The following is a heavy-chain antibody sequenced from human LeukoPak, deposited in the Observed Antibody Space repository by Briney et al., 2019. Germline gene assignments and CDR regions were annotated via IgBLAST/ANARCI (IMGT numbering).Heavy chain of an antibody. J-gene: IGHJ3*02. CDR3: ATRSSASSGAFDI. CDR2: IYHSGST. Sequence: SQTLSLTCAVSGGSISSGGYSWSWIRQPPGKGPEWIGYIYHSGSTYYNPSLKSRVTISVDRSKNQFSLKLSSVTAADTAVYYCATRSSASSGAFDIWGQGTMVTVSS. CDR1: GGSISSGGYS. D-gene: IGHD6-6*01. V-gene: IGHV4-30-2*01.